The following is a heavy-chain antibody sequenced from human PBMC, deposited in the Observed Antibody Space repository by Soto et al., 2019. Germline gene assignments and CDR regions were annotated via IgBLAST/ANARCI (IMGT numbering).Heavy chain of an antibody. Sequence: GGSLRLSCAASGFTFTNNNMNWVRQAPGKGLGWVSSISSSSSFRNYADSVKGRFSISRDNDKKLVYLQMDSLRAEDTAVYYCASDPPLSVLVVVATDDFWGQGTLVAVSS. CDR3: ASDPPLSVLVVVATDDF. CDR1: GFTFTNNN. CDR2: ISSSSSFR. V-gene: IGHV3-21*01. D-gene: IGHD3-22*01. J-gene: IGHJ4*02.